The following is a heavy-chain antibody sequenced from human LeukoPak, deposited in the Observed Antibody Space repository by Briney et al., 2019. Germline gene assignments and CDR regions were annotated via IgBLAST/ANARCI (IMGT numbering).Heavy chain of an antibody. V-gene: IGHV3-21*01. D-gene: IGHD5-24*01. CDR2: ISSSSSYI. CDR3: ATMARSYDAFDI. J-gene: IGHJ3*02. Sequence: PGGSLRLSCAASGFTFSSYSMNWVRQAPGKGLEWVSSISSSSSYIYYADSVKGRFTISRDNAKNSLYLQMNSLRAEDTAVYYCATMARSYDAFDIGGQGTMVTVSS. CDR1: GFTFSSYS.